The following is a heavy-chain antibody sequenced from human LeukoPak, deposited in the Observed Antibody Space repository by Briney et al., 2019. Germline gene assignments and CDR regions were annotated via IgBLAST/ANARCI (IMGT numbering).Heavy chain of an antibody. Sequence: GESLKISCKGSGYSFTSYWIGWVRHMPGKGLEWMGIIYPGDSDTRYSPSFQGQVTISADKSISTAYLQWSSLKASDTAMYYCARGGLLLWFGELLFDAFDIWGQGTMVTVSS. CDR1: GYSFTSYW. J-gene: IGHJ3*02. D-gene: IGHD3-10*01. CDR2: IYPGDSDT. V-gene: IGHV5-51*01. CDR3: ARGGLLLWFGELLFDAFDI.